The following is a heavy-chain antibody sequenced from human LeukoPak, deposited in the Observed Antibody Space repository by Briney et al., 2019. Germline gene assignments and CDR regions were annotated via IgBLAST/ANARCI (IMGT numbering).Heavy chain of an antibody. CDR2: ISGSGDST. Sequence: GGSLRLSCAASRFTFNSYAMSWVRQAPGKGLEWVSAISGSGDSTYYADSVKGRFTISRDNSKNTLYLQMNSLRAGDTAVYYCAKGDGPIVGAGGDFHYWGQGTLVTVSS. D-gene: IGHD1-26*01. CDR1: RFTFNSYA. V-gene: IGHV3-23*01. J-gene: IGHJ4*02. CDR3: AKGDGPIVGAGGDFHY.